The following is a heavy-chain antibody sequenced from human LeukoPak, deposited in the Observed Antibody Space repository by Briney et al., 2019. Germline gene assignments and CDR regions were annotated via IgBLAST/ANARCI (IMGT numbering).Heavy chain of an antibody. CDR2: ISYDGSNK. J-gene: IGHJ3*02. V-gene: IGHV3-30*01. D-gene: IGHD3-22*01. Sequence: PGGSLRLSCAASGFTFSSYAMHWVRQAPGKGLEWVAVISYDGSNKYYADSVKGRFTISRDNSKNTLYLQMNSLRAEDTAVYYCARVPMIAAKSLAFDIWGQGTMVTVSS. CDR3: ARVPMIAAKSLAFDI. CDR1: GFTFSSYA.